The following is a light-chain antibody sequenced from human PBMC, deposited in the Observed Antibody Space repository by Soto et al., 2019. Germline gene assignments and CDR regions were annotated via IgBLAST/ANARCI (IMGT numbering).Light chain of an antibody. CDR1: QSVSSSY. V-gene: IGKV3-20*01. J-gene: IGKJ3*01. CDR2: GAS. CDR3: QQYGSSPPHLT. Sequence: EIVLTQSPGTLSLSPGERATLSCRASQSVSSSYLAWYQQKPGQAPRLLIYGASSRATGIPDRFSVSGSGTDFTLTISRLEPEDFAVYYCQQYGSSPPHLTFGPGTKVDIK.